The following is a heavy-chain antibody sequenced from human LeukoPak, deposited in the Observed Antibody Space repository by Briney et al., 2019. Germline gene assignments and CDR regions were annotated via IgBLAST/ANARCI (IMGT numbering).Heavy chain of an antibody. CDR1: GYSFTSYW. V-gene: IGHV5-51*01. CDR3: ARGIVVVPAAIGWFDP. CDR2: IYPGDSDT. J-gene: IGHJ5*02. D-gene: IGHD2-2*02. Sequence: AGDSLKISCKGSGYSFTSYWIGWVRQMPGKGLEWMGIIYPGDSDTRYSPSFQGQVTISADKSISTAYLQWSSLKASDTAMYYCARGIVVVPAAIGWFDPWGQGTLVTVSS.